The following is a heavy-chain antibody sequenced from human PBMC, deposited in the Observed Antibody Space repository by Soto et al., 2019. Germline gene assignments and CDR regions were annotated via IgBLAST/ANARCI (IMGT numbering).Heavy chain of an antibody. Sequence: QVHLVQSGAEVKKPGASVTISCKTSGYTFTEYAMHWVRHAPGRGLEWVGWINTGNGDTRYSPKLQGRVTITSEASASTADLGLSRLRFEDTALYYCATQAYDYWGQGTQVAVAS. CDR2: INTGNGDT. CDR3: ATQAYDY. J-gene: IGHJ4*02. CDR1: GYTFTEYA. V-gene: IGHV1-3*04.